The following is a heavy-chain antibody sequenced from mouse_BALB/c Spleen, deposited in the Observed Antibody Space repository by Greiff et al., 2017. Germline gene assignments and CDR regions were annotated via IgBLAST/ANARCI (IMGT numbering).Heavy chain of an antibody. V-gene: IGHV1-80*01. CDR2: IYPGDGDT. CDR1: GYAFSSYW. CDR3: ARVGYGNYGFAY. Sequence: QVHVKQSGAELVRPGSSVKISCKASGYAFSSYWMNWVKQRPGQGLEWIGQIYPGDGDTNYNGKFKGKATLTADKSSSTAYMQLSSLTSEDSAVYFCARVGYGNYGFAYWGQGTLVTVSA. J-gene: IGHJ3*01. D-gene: IGHD2-10*02.